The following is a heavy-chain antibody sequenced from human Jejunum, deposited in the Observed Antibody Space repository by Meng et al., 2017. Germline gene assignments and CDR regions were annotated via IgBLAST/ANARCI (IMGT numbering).Heavy chain of an antibody. CDR3: ARSPGIAVAGTPFYYYYGMDV. J-gene: IGHJ6*02. V-gene: IGHV3-74*01. CDR1: GFAFSRYW. Sequence: GGSLRLSCAAFGFAFSRYWMHWVRQAPGKGLVWVSRINSDGSTTTYADSVKGRFTISRDNAKNTLYLQMNSLRAEDTAVYYCARSPGIAVAGTPFYYYYGMDVWGQGTTVTVSS. CDR2: INSDGSTT. D-gene: IGHD6-19*01.